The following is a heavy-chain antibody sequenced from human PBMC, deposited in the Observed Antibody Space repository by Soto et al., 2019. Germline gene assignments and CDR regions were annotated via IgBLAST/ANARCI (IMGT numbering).Heavy chain of an antibody. V-gene: IGHV1-69*13. J-gene: IGHJ4*02. CDR1: GGSFSSYG. CDR2: IIPIIGAT. CDR3: AREGYEVGATAEAYYFDY. D-gene: IGHD1-26*01. Sequence: SVKVSCKASGGSFSSYGITWVRQAPGQGLEWMGGIIPIIGATKYAQKFQGRVTITADESTSTAYMELSSLRSEDTAVYYCAREGYEVGATAEAYYFDYWGQGTLVTVSS.